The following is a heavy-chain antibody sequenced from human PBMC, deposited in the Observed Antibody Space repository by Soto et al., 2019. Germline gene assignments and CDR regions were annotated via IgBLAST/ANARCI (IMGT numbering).Heavy chain of an antibody. V-gene: IGHV1-46*01. CDR3: ARVAAAGLFDS. J-gene: IGHJ4*02. CDR1: RYTFTTFY. CDR2: INPSGGSA. D-gene: IGHD6-13*01. Sequence: ASVKVSCKASRYTFTTFYIHWVRQTPGQGLEWMGIINPSGGSASYAQKFQGRVTMTRDTSTNTIYMELSSLSSDDTAIYYCARVAAAGLFDSWGQGTLVTVS.